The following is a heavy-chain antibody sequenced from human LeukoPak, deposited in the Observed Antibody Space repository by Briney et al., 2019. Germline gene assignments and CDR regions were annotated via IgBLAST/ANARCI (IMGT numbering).Heavy chain of an antibody. V-gene: IGHV3-64*01. J-gene: IGHJ6*03. CDR2: ISSNGGST. CDR1: GFTFSTYA. D-gene: IGHD6-19*01. CDR3: ARAQGNGWLGFMDV. Sequence: GRSLRLSCAASGFTFSTYAMHWVRQAPGKGLEYVSAISSNGGSTYYANSVKGRFTISRDNSKNTLYLQMGSLRADDMAMYYCARAQGNGWLGFMDVWGKGTTVTISS.